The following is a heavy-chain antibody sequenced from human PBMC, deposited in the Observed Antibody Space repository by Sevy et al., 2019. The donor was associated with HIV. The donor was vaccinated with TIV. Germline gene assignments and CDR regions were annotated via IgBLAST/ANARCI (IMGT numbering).Heavy chain of an antibody. J-gene: IGHJ6*02. CDR2: IYSGGST. CDR1: GFTVSSNY. Sequence: GGSLRLSCAASGFTVSSNYMSWVRQAPGKGLEWVSVIYSGGSTYYADSVKGRFTISRDNSKNTLYLQMNSLRAEDTAVYYCARDLWQQLGYGMDVWGQGTTVIVSS. D-gene: IGHD6-13*01. CDR3: ARDLWQQLGYGMDV. V-gene: IGHV3-53*01.